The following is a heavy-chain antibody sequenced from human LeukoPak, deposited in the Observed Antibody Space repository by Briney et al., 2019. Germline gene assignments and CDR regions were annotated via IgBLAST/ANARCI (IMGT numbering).Heavy chain of an antibody. D-gene: IGHD1-26*01. J-gene: IGHJ4*02. CDR2: IYYNERT. CDR1: GDSISSYY. CDR3: ARRSGSYQIDY. Sequence: SETLSLTCTVSGDSISSYYWSWIRQPPGKGLEWIGYIYYNERTNYNPSLKSRVTISVDTSKNQFSLKLSSVTAADTAVYYCARRSGSYQIDYWGQGTLVTVSS. V-gene: IGHV4-59*08.